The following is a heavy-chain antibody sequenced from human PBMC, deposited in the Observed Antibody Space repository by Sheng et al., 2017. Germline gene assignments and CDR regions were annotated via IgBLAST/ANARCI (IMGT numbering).Heavy chain of an antibody. CDR1: GYTFIGYY. CDR3: ARGSFSGSQNFDS. V-gene: IGHV1-2*02. Sequence: QVQLVQSGAEVRKPGASVKVSCKASGYTFIGYYMHWVRQAPGQGLEWMGWINTKSGGTNYAQNFQGRVTMTRDTSISTAFMQLSSLTFDDTAVYYCARGSFSGSQNFDSWGQGTPGLRLL. CDR2: INTKSGGT. D-gene: IGHD1-26*01. J-gene: IGHJ4*02.